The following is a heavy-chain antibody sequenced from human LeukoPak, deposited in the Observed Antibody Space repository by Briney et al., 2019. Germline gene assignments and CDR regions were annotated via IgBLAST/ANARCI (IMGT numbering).Heavy chain of an antibody. J-gene: IGHJ4*02. CDR2: ISWNSGSI. Sequence: GGSLRLSCAASGFTFSSYAMSWVRQAPGKGLEWVSGISWNSGSIGYADSVKGRFTISRDNAKNSLYLQMNSLRAEDTALYYCAKVKARTFDYWGQGTLVTVSS. CDR1: GFTFSSYA. CDR3: AKVKARTFDY. V-gene: IGHV3-9*01.